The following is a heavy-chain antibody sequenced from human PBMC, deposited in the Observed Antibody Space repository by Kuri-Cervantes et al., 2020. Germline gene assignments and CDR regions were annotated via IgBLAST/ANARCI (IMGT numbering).Heavy chain of an antibody. CDR3: ARYSNSYYYYYYMDV. CDR2: INHSGST. J-gene: IGHJ6*03. D-gene: IGHD4-11*01. Sequence: ESLKISCAVYGGSFSGYYWSWIRQPPGKGLEWIGEINHSGSTNYNPSLKSRVTISVDTSKNQFSLKLSSVTAADTAVYYCARYSNSYYYYYYMDVWGKGTTVTVSS. V-gene: IGHV4-34*01. CDR1: GGSFSGYY.